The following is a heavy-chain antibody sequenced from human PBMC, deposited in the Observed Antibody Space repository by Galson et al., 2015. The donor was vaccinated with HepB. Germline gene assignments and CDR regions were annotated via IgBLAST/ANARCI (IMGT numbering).Heavy chain of an antibody. CDR2: IYPGDSDT. J-gene: IGHJ6*02. CDR1: GYSFSNFW. D-gene: IGHD3-16*01. Sequence: QSGAEVKKPGESLKISCKGSGYSFSNFWIGWVRQMPGKGLEWMGIIYPGDSDTRYSPSSQGQVSISTDKSISTAFLQWRRLKGSDTAAYYCARGVGGQRGGMDVWGQGTTVIVAS. CDR3: ARGVGGQRGGMDV. V-gene: IGHV5-51*01.